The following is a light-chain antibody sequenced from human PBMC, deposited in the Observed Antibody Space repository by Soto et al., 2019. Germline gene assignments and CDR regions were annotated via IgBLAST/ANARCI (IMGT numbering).Light chain of an antibody. J-gene: IGLJ1*01. CDR2: EVS. V-gene: IGLV2-14*01. Sequence: QSALTQPASVSGSPGQSITISCTGTSIDVGRYNHVSWYQHHPGKAPKLIISEVSNRPSGVSNRFSGSKSGYTASLTISGLQAEDEADYYCNSHTSGDFRVFGTGTKVNVL. CDR3: NSHTSGDFRV. CDR1: SIDVGRYNH.